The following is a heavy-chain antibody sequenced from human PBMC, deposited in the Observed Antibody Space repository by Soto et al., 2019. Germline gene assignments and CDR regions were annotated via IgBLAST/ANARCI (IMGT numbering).Heavy chain of an antibody. V-gene: IGHV4-31*03. CDR2: IFHSGST. CDR3: AREIRIYGGKPAGHNWFDP. J-gene: IGHJ5*02. D-gene: IGHD4-17*01. Sequence: SETLSLTCNVSGGSISSGGYYWTWIRQRPGKGLEWIGYIFHSGSTYYNPSLKSRVTISVDTSKNQFSLKLTSVTAADTAMYYCAREIRIYGGKPAGHNWFDPWGQRTLVTVSS. CDR1: GGSISSGGYY.